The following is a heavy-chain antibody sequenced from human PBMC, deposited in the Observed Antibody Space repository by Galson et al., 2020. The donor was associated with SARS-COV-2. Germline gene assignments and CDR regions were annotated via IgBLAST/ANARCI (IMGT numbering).Heavy chain of an antibody. CDR1: GFTFSSYN. CDR3: ARELVAARYIGY. CDR2: ISTASATI. V-gene: IGHV3-48*02. Sequence: GGSLRLSCAASGFTFSSYNMNWVRQAPGMGLEWILFISTASATIFYADSVTGRFTISRDNAKNSLYLQMNSLRDDDTAVYYCARELVAARYIGYWGQGTLVTVSS. D-gene: IGHD6-6*01. J-gene: IGHJ4*02.